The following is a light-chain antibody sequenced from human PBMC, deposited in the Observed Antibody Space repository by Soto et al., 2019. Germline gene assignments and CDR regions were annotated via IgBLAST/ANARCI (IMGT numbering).Light chain of an antibody. V-gene: IGKV3-11*01. J-gene: IGKJ5*01. Sequence: ESVLTQSPASLSLSPGERATLSCRASQSVSSYLAWYQQKPGQAPRLLIYDASNRATGIPARFSGSGSGTDFTLTISSLEPEDFAVYYCQQRSNLIPFGQGTRLE. CDR1: QSVSSY. CDR2: DAS. CDR3: QQRSNLIP.